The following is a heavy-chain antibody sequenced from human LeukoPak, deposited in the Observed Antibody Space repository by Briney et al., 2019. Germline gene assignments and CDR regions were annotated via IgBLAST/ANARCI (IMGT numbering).Heavy chain of an antibody. CDR3: ARDVAGGKGYFDY. CDR1: GGTFSSYA. D-gene: IGHD2-15*01. Sequence: SVKLSCKASGGTFSSYAISWVRQAPGQGLEWMGRIIPILGIANYAQKFQGRVTITADKSTSTAYMELSSLRSEDTAVYYCARDVAGGKGYFDYWGQGTLVTVSS. J-gene: IGHJ4*02. V-gene: IGHV1-69*04. CDR2: IIPILGIA.